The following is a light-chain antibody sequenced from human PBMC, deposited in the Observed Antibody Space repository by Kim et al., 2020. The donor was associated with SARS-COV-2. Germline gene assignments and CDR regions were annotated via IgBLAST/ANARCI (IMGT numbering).Light chain of an antibody. CDR2: EVN. CDR1: SSDIGAYKY. CDR3: TSYAGSNNLDV. J-gene: IGLJ1*01. Sequence: QSALTQPPSASGSPGQSVTISCTGTSSDIGAYKYVSWYQQHPGKAPKLMIYEVNRRPSGVPDRFSGSKSGNTASLTVSGLQAEDEADYYCTSYAGSNNLDVFGTGTQLTVL. V-gene: IGLV2-8*01.